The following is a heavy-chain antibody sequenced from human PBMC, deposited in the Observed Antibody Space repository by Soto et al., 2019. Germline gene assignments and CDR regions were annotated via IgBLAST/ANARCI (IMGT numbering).Heavy chain of an antibody. Sequence: SETVSLTCAVSGGAIDSGAFSLSWIRQPPGKGLEWIGYVPHSGTAHSIRSRNGRLTLSVDSSQTQFSLKLTCVTATDSAFYYCARTHWAQSSLDYWGRGILVTVSS. D-gene: IGHD6-19*01. J-gene: IGHJ4*02. CDR1: GGAIDSGAFS. V-gene: IGHV4-30-2*01. CDR3: ARTHWAQSSLDY. CDR2: VPHSGTA.